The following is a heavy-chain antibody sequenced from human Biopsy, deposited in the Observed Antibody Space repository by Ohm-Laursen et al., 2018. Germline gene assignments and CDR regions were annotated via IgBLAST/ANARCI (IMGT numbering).Heavy chain of an antibody. J-gene: IGHJ4*02. CDR1: GYTLTELS. Sequence: SSVTVSCKVSGYTLTELSMHWVRQAPGRGLEWMGGFAPENGKTIYAQKFQGRVTMTEDTSTDTAYMELSSLRSEDTAVYYCAADINVWNVNYWGQGTQVTVSS. CDR3: AADINVWNVNY. CDR2: FAPENGKT. V-gene: IGHV1-24*01. D-gene: IGHD1-1*01.